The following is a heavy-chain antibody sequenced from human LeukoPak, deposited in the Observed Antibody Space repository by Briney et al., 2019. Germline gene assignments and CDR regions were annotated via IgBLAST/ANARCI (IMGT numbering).Heavy chain of an antibody. V-gene: IGHV3-30*18. J-gene: IGHJ3*02. Sequence: GGSLRLSCAASGFTFSSYWMSWVRQAPGKGLEWVAVISYDGSNKYYADSVKGRFTISRDNSKNTLYLQMNSLRAEDTAVYYCAKDWLGAFDIWGQGTMVTVSS. D-gene: IGHD3-16*01. CDR3: AKDWLGAFDI. CDR1: GFTFSSYW. CDR2: ISYDGSNK.